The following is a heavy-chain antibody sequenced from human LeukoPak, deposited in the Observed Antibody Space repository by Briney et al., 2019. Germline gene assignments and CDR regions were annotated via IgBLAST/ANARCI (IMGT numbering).Heavy chain of an antibody. J-gene: IGHJ6*02. CDR2: ISGYNGNT. CDR1: GGAFSSYA. CDR3: ARDDTDSSAYYYYYGMDV. Sequence: ASVKVSCKASGGAFSSYAISWVRQAPGQGLEWMGWISGYNGNTKYEQKFQGRVTMTTDTSTSTAYMELRSLRSDDTAVYYCARDDTDSSAYYYYYGMDVWGQGTTVTVSS. D-gene: IGHD3-22*01. V-gene: IGHV1-18*01.